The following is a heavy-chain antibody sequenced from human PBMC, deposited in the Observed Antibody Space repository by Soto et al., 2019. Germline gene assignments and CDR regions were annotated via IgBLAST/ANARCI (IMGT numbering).Heavy chain of an antibody. CDR3: AKDVFAYYFDY. CDR1: GFTFTSHA. CDR2: ISGGGGSA. J-gene: IGHJ4*02. Sequence: EVQLLQSGGGLVQPGGSLRLSCTASGFTFTSHAINWVRQAPGKGLEWVSAISGGGGSACYADSVRGRFTISRDNSKNTVYLQMTYLTADDTAVYYCAKDVFAYYFDYWGQGALVLVSS. V-gene: IGHV3-23*01.